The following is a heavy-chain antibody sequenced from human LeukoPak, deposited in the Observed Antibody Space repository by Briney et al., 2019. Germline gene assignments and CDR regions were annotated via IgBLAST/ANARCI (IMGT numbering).Heavy chain of an antibody. CDR2: ISNDGRTT. CDR1: GFTFDDYA. V-gene: IGHV3-74*01. J-gene: IGHJ4*02. CDR3: ARGTYPQGLDY. D-gene: IGHD3-16*02. Sequence: PGGSLRLSCAASGFTFDDYAMHWVRQAPGKGLEWVSRISNDGRTTNYADSVKGRFTISRDDAKNTVYLQINSLRAEETAVYYCARGTYPQGLDYWGQGTLVTVSS.